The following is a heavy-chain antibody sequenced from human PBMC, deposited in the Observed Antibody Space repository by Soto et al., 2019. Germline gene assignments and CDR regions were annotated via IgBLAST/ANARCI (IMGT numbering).Heavy chain of an antibody. Sequence: GGSLRLSCAASGFTVSSNYMSWVRQAPGKGLEWVSVIYSGGSTYYADSVKGRFTISRDNSKNTLYLQMNSLRAEDRAVYYCERDRGYYGLDVWGQGTTVTVYS. CDR1: GFTVSSNY. D-gene: IGHD3-10*01. V-gene: IGHV3-53*05. CDR2: IYSGGST. J-gene: IGHJ6*02. CDR3: ERDRGYYGLDV.